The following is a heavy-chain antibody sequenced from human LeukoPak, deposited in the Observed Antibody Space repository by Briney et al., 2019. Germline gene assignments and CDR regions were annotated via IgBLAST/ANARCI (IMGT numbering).Heavy chain of an antibody. Sequence: SSVNVSCKASGYTFTGYYMHWVRQAPGQGLEWMGRINPNSGGTNYAQKFQGRVTMTRDTSISTAYMELSRLRSDDTAVYYCARDSSSWYSYYYYMDVWGKGTTVTVYS. CDR2: INPNSGGT. D-gene: IGHD6-13*01. J-gene: IGHJ6*03. CDR1: GYTFTGYY. V-gene: IGHV1-2*06. CDR3: ARDSSSWYSYYYYMDV.